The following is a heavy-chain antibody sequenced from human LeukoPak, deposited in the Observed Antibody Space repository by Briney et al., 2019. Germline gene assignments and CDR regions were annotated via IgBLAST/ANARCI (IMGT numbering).Heavy chain of an antibody. V-gene: IGHV5-51*01. CDR1: GYSFTSYW. D-gene: IGHD4/OR15-4a*01. Sequence: GESLKISCKGSGYSFTSYWIGWVRQMPGKGLEWMGMIYPGDSDTRYSPSFQGHVTILADTSITTAYLQWSGLKASDTAMYYCARHIGLTTRYFDSWGQGTLVTVSS. J-gene: IGHJ4*02. CDR3: ARHIGLTTRYFDS. CDR2: IYPGDSDT.